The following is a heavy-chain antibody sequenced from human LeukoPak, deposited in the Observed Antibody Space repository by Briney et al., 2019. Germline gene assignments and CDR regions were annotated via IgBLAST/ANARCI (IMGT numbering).Heavy chain of an antibody. CDR2: IYYSGST. CDR3: ANSIVGATNYYYFGMDV. D-gene: IGHD1-26*01. J-gene: IGHJ6*02. CDR1: GGSISSYY. Sequence: SETLSLTCTVSGGSISSYYWSWIRQPPGKGLEWIGYIYYSGSTNYNPSLKSRVTISVDTSKNQFSLKLSSVTAADTAVDFCANSIVGATNYYYFGMDVWGQGTTVTVSS. V-gene: IGHV4-59*01.